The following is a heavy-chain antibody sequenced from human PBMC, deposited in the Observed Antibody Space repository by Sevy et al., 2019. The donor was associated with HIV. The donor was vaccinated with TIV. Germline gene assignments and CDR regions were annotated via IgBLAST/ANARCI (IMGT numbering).Heavy chain of an antibody. CDR2: ISVYNHNT. CDR3: ATYRTDNSGWFHFDH. D-gene: IGHD6-13*01. Sequence: ASVKVSCKASGYTSTNYGISWVRQAPGQGLEWMGWISVYNHNTKYAQKVQGRITMTTDTSTSTAYMDLRSLRSDDSAVYYCATYRTDNSGWFHFDHWGQGTLVTVSS. J-gene: IGHJ4*02. V-gene: IGHV1-18*04. CDR1: GYTSTNYG.